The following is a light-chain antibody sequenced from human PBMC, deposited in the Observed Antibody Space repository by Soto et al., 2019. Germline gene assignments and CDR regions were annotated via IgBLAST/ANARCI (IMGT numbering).Light chain of an antibody. J-gene: IGLJ1*01. V-gene: IGLV3-21*02. CDR1: NIGSKS. CDR2: DDS. Sequence: SYELTQPPSVSVAPGQTARITCGGNNIGSKSVHWYQQKPGQAPVLVVYDDSERPSGIPERFSGSNSGNTATMTISRVEAGDEADYYCQVWDSSSDHPYVFGTGTKLTVL. CDR3: QVWDSSSDHPYV.